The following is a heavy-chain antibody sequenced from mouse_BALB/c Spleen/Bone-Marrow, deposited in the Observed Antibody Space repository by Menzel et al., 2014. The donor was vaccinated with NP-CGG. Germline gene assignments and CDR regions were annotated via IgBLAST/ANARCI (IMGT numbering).Heavy chain of an antibody. CDR3: AREENYYGNYVTMVD. J-gene: IGHJ4*01. D-gene: IGHD2-1*01. CDR1: GFSLTSYG. CDR2: IWAGGST. Sequence: VKLMESGPGLVAPSQSLSISCAVSGFSLTSYGVHWVRQTPGKGLEWLAVIWAGGSTNYNSALMSRLSISKDSSKSQDFLKLNRLQTDDAAMYYCAREENYYGNYVTMVDWCQGTSATVSS. V-gene: IGHV2-9*02.